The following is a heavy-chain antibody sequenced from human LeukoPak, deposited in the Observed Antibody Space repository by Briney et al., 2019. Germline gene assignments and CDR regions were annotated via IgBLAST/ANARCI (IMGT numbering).Heavy chain of an antibody. Sequence: PGGSLRLSCVGSRYNFGIYWMSWVRQGPGKGLEWVSVISVSGTFYADSVKGRFAISRDNSKNTVYLQMDSLRAEDTAVYYCVKRGSYPQYYFDSWGQGTLVTVST. CDR1: RYNFGIYW. J-gene: IGHJ4*02. D-gene: IGHD1-26*01. V-gene: IGHV3-23*01. CDR3: VKRGSYPQYYFDS. CDR2: ISVSGT.